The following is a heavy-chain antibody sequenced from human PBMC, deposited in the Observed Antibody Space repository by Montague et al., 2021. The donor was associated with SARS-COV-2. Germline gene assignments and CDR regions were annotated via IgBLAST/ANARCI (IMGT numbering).Heavy chain of an antibody. CDR1: GFTFSNYD. J-gene: IGHJ3*01. V-gene: IGHV3-48*03. CDR3: TRDYRSIVGDGLDY. Sequence: SLRLSCAASGFTFSNYDMNWVRQAPGKGPEWISYISTSAYTTSYAGSVKGRFTISRDNGKNSLYLQMNSLRVEDTAVYYCTRDYRSIVGDGLDYWGQGTKVTVSS. D-gene: IGHD3-16*02. CDR2: ISTSAYTT.